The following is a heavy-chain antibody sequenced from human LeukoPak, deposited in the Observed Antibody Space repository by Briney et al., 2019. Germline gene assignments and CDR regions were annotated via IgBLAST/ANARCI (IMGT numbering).Heavy chain of an antibody. CDR1: GFTFSSEE. D-gene: IGHD3-10*01. V-gene: IGHV3-48*03. CDR3: ARDPGNYGSAH. J-gene: IGHJ4*02. CDR2: ISSSGSTI. Sequence: GGSLRLSCGASGFTFSSEEMNWVRQAPGKGLEWASYISSSGSTIYYADSVKGRFTISRDNAKNSLYLQMNSLRAEDTAVYYCARDPGNYGSAHWGQGTLVTVSS.